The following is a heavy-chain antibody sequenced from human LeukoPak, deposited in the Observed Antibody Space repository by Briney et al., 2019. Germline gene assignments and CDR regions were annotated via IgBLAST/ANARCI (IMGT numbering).Heavy chain of an antibody. V-gene: IGHV3-48*02. Sequence: GGSLRLACAPSGFNFIIYTMNWGRQAPGKGLEWVSFISSSGGTIYYAESVKGRFTISRDNAKNSLYLQMNSLRDEDTAVYYCARGSRHYDYRGQGTLVTVSS. J-gene: IGHJ4*02. CDR3: ARGSRHYDY. D-gene: IGHD3-10*01. CDR2: ISSSGGTI. CDR1: GFNFIIYT.